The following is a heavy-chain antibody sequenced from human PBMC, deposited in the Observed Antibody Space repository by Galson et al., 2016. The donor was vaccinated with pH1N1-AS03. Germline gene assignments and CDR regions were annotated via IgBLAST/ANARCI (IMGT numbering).Heavy chain of an antibody. V-gene: IGHV3-53*01. D-gene: IGHD1-26*01. CDR2: IYHGEAGTS. CDR3: ARETIRAGEFDL. CDR1: TFIARSNY. Sequence: SLRLSCAGSTFIARSNYMSWVRQAPGKGLEWVSVIYHGEAGTSYYADSVKGRFTISRDSLQNTLDLQMNSLSAEDSAMYFCARETIRAGEFDLWGRGTVVTVSS. J-gene: IGHJ3*01.